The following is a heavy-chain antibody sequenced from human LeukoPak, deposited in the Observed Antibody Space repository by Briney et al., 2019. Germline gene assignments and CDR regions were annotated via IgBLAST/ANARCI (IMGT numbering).Heavy chain of an antibody. CDR3: ARSFGAGDADYYDSNGFLGY. D-gene: IGHD3-22*01. CDR2: ISYDGTNK. CDR1: GFTFSGYT. Sequence: PGRSLRLSCAASGFTFSGYTMHWVRRAPGKGLEWVAFISYDGTNKYYADSVKGRFTISRDNSKNTLYLQMNSLRAEDAAVFYCARSFGAGDADYYDSNGFLGYWGQGTLVTVSS. J-gene: IGHJ4*02. V-gene: IGHV3-30-3*01.